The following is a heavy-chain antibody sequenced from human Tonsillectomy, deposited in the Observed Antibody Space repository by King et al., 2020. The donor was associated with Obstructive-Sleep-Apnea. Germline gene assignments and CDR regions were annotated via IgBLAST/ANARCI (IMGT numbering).Heavy chain of an antibody. D-gene: IGHD3-22*01. CDR1: GFIFSDYD. CDR2: ITTISHYI. J-gene: IGHJ5*02. CDR3: TSSRGCRALRDNWFDL. V-gene: IGHV3-21*01. Sequence: DVQLVESGGGLVKPGGSLRLSCAASGFIFSDYDMNWVRRAPGKGLEWVSSITTISHYIYYADSVKGRFTISRDNANNLVYLQMSSLRAEDTAMYYCTSSRGCRALRDNWFDLWGQGTLVTVSS.